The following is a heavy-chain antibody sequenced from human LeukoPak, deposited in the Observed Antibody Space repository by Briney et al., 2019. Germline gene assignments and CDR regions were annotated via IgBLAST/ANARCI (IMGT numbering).Heavy chain of an antibody. CDR2: IYSGGST. V-gene: IGHV3-66*01. Sequence: GGSLRLSCAASGFTVSSNYMSWVRQAPGKGLEWVSLIYSGGSTYYADSVKGRFTISRDNAKNSLYLQMNSLRAEDTAVYYCSGYNWFDPWGQGTLVTVSS. J-gene: IGHJ5*02. CDR3: SGYNWFDP. CDR1: GFTVSSNY.